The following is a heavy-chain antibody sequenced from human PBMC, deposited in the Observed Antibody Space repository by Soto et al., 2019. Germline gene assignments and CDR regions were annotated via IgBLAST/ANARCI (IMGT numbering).Heavy chain of an antibody. D-gene: IGHD2-21*01. CDR2: ISGYNGNT. J-gene: IGHJ6*02. CDR1: GYTFSGYS. CDR3: ARDVFCGGAPACPDMDV. Sequence: ASVKVSCKASGYTFSGYSITWVRQAPGQGLEWMGRISGYNGNTNYARTLRDRLTLTTDTSTSTAYMELRSLTSDDTAIYYCARDVFCGGAPACPDMDVWGQGTTVTVSS. V-gene: IGHV1-18*04.